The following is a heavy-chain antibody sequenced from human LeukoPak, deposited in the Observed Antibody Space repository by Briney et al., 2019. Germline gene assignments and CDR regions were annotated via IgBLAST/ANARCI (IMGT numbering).Heavy chain of an antibody. D-gene: IGHD6-19*01. J-gene: IGHJ6*03. Sequence: ASVKVSCKVSGYTLTELSMHWVRQAPGKGLEWMGGFDPEDGETIYAQKFQGRVTMTEDTSTDTAYMELSSLRSEDTAVYYCATGFSGGWYGSYYYYYYMDVWGKGTTVTVSS. V-gene: IGHV1-24*01. CDR2: FDPEDGET. CDR3: ATGFSGGWYGSYYYYYYMDV. CDR1: GYTLTELS.